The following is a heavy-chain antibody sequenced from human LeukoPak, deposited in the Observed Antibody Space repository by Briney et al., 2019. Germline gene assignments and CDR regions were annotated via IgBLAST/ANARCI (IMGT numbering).Heavy chain of an antibody. V-gene: IGHV3-7*05. Sequence: PGGALRLSCATSGFTFSNAWMSWVRQTPEKGLEWVANIKQDGRETVYVDSVKGRFTISRDNAQSSLYLQMNSLRAEDTAVYYCARDPYSSSWSYGMDVWGQGTAVTDPS. D-gene: IGHD6-13*01. CDR1: GFTFSNAW. CDR2: IKQDGRET. J-gene: IGHJ6*02. CDR3: ARDPYSSSWSYGMDV.